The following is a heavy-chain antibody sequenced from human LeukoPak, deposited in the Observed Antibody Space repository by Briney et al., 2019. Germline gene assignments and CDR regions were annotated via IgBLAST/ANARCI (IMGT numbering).Heavy chain of an antibody. CDR2: ISWNSGSI. V-gene: IGHV3-9*01. J-gene: IGHJ4*02. CDR3: VRVAKERVGGVYYFDY. D-gene: IGHD1-1*01. Sequence: PGGSLRLSCAASGFTFDDYAMHWVRQAPGKGLEWVSGISWNSGSIGYADSVKGRFTISRENAKNSLYLQMNSLRAGDTAVYYCVRVAKERVGGVYYFDYWGQGTPVTVSS. CDR1: GFTFDDYA.